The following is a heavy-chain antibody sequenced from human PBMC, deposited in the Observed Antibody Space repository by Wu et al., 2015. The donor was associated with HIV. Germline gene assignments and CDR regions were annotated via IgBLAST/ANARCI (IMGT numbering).Heavy chain of an antibody. CDR2: IIPIFGPP. V-gene: IGHV1-69*18. CDR1: GYTFTSHY. J-gene: IGHJ4*02. CDR3: ARSRRYYYESSGFAYLDY. Sequence: QVHLVQSGAEVKKPGASVRISCKASGYTFTSHYIHWVRQAPGQGLEWMGRIIPIFGPPNYAQSFKGRVKITADAATTTSYMELSSLRSEDTAVYYCARSRRYYYESSGFAYLDYWGQGTLVTVSS. D-gene: IGHD3-22*01.